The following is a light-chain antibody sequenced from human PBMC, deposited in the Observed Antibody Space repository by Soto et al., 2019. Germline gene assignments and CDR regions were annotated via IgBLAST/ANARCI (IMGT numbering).Light chain of an antibody. CDR3: SSSGRSPTYV. CDR1: ISNVGSYKL. J-gene: IGLJ1*01. CDR2: EVN. Sequence: SVPRPLASVCGSPGQSVYISCIGTISNVGSYKLVSWYQQHPGKAPKLMIFEVNKRPSGLSNRFSGYKSGNTASLTISGLKVEDEADYYCSSSGRSPTYVFVTGTKVTVL. V-gene: IGLV2-23*02.